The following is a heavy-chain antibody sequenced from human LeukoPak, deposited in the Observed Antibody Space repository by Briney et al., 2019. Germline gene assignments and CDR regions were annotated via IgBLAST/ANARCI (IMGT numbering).Heavy chain of an antibody. D-gene: IGHD3-9*01. CDR1: GGSISSSSYY. CDR2: IYYSGST. CDR3: ARGLKGRDDILTGFWDYYYYMDV. Sequence: SETLSLTCTVSGGSISSSSYYWGWIRQPPGKGLEWIGSIYYSGSTYYNPSLKSRVTISVDTSKNQFSLKLSSVTAADTAVYYCARGLKGRDDILTGFWDYYYYMDVWGKGTTVTVSS. V-gene: IGHV4-39*07. J-gene: IGHJ6*03.